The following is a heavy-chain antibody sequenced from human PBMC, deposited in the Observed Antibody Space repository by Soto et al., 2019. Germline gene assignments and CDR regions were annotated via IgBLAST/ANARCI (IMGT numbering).Heavy chain of an antibody. CDR3: AKDPASGYGDYGGFDY. Sequence: QVQLVESGGGVVQPGRSLRLSCAASGFTFSSYGMHWVRQAPGKGLEWVAVISYDGSNKYYADSVKGRFTISRDNSKITLYLQMNSLRAEDRAVYYCAKDPASGYGDYGGFDYWGQGTLVTVSS. V-gene: IGHV3-30*18. CDR2: ISYDGSNK. CDR1: GFTFSSYG. D-gene: IGHD4-17*01. J-gene: IGHJ4*02.